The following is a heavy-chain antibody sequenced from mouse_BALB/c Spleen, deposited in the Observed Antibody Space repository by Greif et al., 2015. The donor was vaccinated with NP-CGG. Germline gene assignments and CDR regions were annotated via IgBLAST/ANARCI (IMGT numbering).Heavy chain of an antibody. V-gene: IGHV8-12*01. D-gene: IGHD1-1*01. CDR1: GFSLSTSGMG. J-gene: IGHJ1*01. CDR2: IYWDDDK. Sequence: QVTLKVCGPGILQPSQTLSLTCSFSGFSLSTSGMGVSWIRQPSGKGLEWLAHIYWDDDKRYNPSLKSRLAISKDTSXNQVFLKITSVDTADTATYYCARSPGSSYWYFDVWGAGTTVTVSS. CDR3: ARSPGSSYWYFDV.